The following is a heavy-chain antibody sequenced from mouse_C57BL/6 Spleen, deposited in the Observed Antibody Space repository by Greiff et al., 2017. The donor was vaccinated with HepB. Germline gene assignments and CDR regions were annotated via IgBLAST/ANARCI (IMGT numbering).Heavy chain of an antibody. CDR1: GYAFSSYW. J-gene: IGHJ1*03. CDR3: ARGYYGSSLYWYFDV. D-gene: IGHD1-1*01. CDR2: IYPGDGDT. V-gene: IGHV1-80*01. Sequence: QVQLQQSGAELVKPGASVKISCKASGYAFSSYWMNWVKQRPGKGLEWIGQIYPGDGDTNYNGKFKGKATLTADKSSSTAYMQLSSLTSEDSAVYFFARGYYGSSLYWYFDVWGTGTTVTVSS.